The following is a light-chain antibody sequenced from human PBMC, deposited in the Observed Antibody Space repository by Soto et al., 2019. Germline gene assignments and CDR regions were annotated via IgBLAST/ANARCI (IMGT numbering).Light chain of an antibody. V-gene: IGLV2-14*01. Sequence: QSVLTQPASVSGSPGQSITISCTGTSSDTGRYKFVSWFQQHPGKAPKLLIFEGTNRPSGVSNRFSGSKFGNTASLTISGLQAEDEAIYFCSSSTNTNTLVIFGGGTKVTVL. CDR2: EGT. J-gene: IGLJ2*01. CDR1: SSDTGRYKF. CDR3: SSSTNTNTLVI.